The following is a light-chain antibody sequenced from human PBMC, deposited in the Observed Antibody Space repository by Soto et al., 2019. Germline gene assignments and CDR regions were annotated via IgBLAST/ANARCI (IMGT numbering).Light chain of an antibody. Sequence: EIVMTQSPATLSVSPGERASLSCRASQSVNSNLAWYQHKPGQAPRLLIYGASTRATGIPARFSGSGSGTEFTLTISSLQSEDFAVYYGQQYNNWPPWTFGQGTKVEIK. J-gene: IGKJ1*01. CDR2: GAS. CDR1: QSVNSN. CDR3: QQYNNWPPWT. V-gene: IGKV3-15*01.